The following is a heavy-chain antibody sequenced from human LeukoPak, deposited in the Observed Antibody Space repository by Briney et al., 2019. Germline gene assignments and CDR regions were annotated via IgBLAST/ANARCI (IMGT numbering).Heavy chain of an antibody. V-gene: IGHV4-34*01. CDR2: INHSGST. J-gene: IGHJ6*03. D-gene: IGHD3-10*01. CDR1: GGSFSGYY. Sequence: AETLSLTCAVYGGSFSGYYWSWIRQPPGKGLEWIGEINHSGSTNYNPSLKSRVTISVGTSKNQFSLKLSSVTAADTAVYYCARGGDTMVRGTHYYYYYYMDVWGRGTTVTVSS. CDR3: ARGGDTMVRGTHYYYYYYMDV.